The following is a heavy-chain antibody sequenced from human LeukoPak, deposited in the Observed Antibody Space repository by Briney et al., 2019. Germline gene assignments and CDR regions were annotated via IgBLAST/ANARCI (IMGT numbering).Heavy chain of an antibody. J-gene: IGHJ6*02. CDR1: GFTFSSFW. CDR3: ARDRGYCGSTSCPHYYYGMDV. D-gene: IGHD2-2*01. Sequence: GGSLRLSCAASGFTFSSFWMSWVRQAPGKGLVWVANIKQDESEKYYVDSVKGRFTISRDNAKNSLYLQMNSLRAEDTAVYYCARDRGYCGSTSCPHYYYGMDVWGQGTTVTVSS. V-gene: IGHV3-7*01. CDR2: IKQDESEK.